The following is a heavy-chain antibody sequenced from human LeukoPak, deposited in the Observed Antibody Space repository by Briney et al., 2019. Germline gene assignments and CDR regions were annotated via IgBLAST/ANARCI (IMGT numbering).Heavy chain of an antibody. Sequence: GGSLRLSCAASGFTFSSYAMSWVRQVPGTGLEWVSAISGSGDDTYYVDFVKGRFTISRDNSKNTLYLQMNSLRAEDTAVYYCAKDRVVIMPASLNYWGQGTLVTVSS. J-gene: IGHJ4*02. CDR1: GFTFSSYA. CDR2: ISGSGDDT. CDR3: AKDRVVIMPASLNY. V-gene: IGHV3-23*01. D-gene: IGHD2-21*01.